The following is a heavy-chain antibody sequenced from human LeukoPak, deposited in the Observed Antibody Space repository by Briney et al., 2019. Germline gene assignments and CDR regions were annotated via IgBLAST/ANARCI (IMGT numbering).Heavy chain of an antibody. CDR2: MNPNSGNT. CDR3: ARGYCSGGSCSNWFDP. CDR1: GYTFTSYD. D-gene: IGHD2-15*01. Sequence: ASVKVSCKAPGYTFTSYDINWVRQATGQGLEWMGWMNPNSGNTGYAQKFQGRVTMTRNTSISTAYMELSSLRSEDTAVYYCARGYCSGGSCSNWFDPWGQGTLVTVSS. V-gene: IGHV1-8*01. J-gene: IGHJ5*02.